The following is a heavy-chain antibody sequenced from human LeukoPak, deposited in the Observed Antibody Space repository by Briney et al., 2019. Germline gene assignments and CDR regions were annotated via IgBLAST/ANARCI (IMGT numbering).Heavy chain of an antibody. CDR3: ARRPYYYDSLDY. CDR2: ISSSGSTI. CDR1: GFTFSSYE. D-gene: IGHD3-22*01. Sequence: GGSLRLSCAASGFTFSSYEMNWVRQAPGKGLEWVSYISSSGSTIYYADSAKGRFTISRDNAKNSLYLQMNSLRAEDTAVYYCARRPYYYDSLDYWGQGTLVTVSS. V-gene: IGHV3-48*03. J-gene: IGHJ4*02.